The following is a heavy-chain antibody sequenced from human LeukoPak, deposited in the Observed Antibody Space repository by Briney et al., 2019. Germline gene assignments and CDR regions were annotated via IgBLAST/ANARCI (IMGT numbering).Heavy chain of an antibody. CDR2: INHSGST. V-gene: IGHV4-34*01. CDR3: ARDGGWYYFDY. Sequence: SETLSLTCAVYGGSFSDYYWSWIRQPPGKGLEWIGEINHSGSTNYNPSLKSRVTISVDTSKNQFSLKLSSVTAADTAVYYCARDGGWYYFDYWGQGTLVTVSS. D-gene: IGHD6-19*01. J-gene: IGHJ4*02. CDR1: GGSFSDYY.